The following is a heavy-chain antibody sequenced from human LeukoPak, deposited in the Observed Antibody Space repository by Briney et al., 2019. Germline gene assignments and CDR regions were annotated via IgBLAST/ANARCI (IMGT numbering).Heavy chain of an antibody. D-gene: IGHD4-17*01. Sequence: SETLSLTCTVSGGSISSYYWSWIRQPAGKGLEWIGRIYTSGSTNYNPSLKSRVTMSVDTSKNQFSLKLSSVTAADTAVYYCAGGNGDYALNYFDYWGQGTLVTVSS. CDR3: AGGNGDYALNYFDY. CDR1: GGSISSYY. CDR2: IYTSGST. V-gene: IGHV4-4*07. J-gene: IGHJ4*02.